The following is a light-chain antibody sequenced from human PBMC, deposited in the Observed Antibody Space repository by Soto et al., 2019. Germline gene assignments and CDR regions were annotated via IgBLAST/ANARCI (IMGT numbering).Light chain of an antibody. Sequence: EIDSARTLGHRSLPAGHRAHLPCKLSQTRVTCSCDWYQRRPCQTPRLLIYAASTRDTDIPNRFNGSGSGTDFALTISRLEPEDFALYSCQQYNDSPLTFGPGTKVDIK. CDR2: AAS. J-gene: IGKJ3*01. CDR1: QTRVTCS. CDR3: QQYNDSPLT. V-gene: IGKV3-20*01.